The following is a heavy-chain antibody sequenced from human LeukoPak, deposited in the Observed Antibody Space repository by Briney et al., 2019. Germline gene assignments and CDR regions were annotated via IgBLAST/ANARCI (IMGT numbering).Heavy chain of an antibody. V-gene: IGHV3-30*02. J-gene: IGHJ4*02. CDR3: AKDRTTVVTLFGY. D-gene: IGHD4-23*01. CDR2: IRYDGSNK. Sequence: GGSLRLSCAASGFTFSSYGMHWVRQAPGKGLEWVAFIRYDGSNKYYADSVKGRFTISRDNSKSTLYLQMNSLRAEDTAVYYCAKDRTTVVTLFGYWGQGTLVTVSS. CDR1: GFTFSSYG.